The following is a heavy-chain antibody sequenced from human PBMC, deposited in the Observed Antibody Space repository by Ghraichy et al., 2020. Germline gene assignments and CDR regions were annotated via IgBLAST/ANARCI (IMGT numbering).Heavy chain of an antibody. D-gene: IGHD3-22*01. CDR2: IVVGSGNT. V-gene: IGHV1-58*02. CDR3: AADLYYDSSFWFDP. J-gene: IGHJ5*02. Sequence: SVKVSCKASGFTFTSSAMQWVRQARGQRLEWIGWIVVGSGNTNYAQKFQERVTITRDMSTSTAYMELSSLRSEDTAVYYCAADLYYDSSFWFDPWGQGTLVTVSS. CDR1: GFTFTSSA.